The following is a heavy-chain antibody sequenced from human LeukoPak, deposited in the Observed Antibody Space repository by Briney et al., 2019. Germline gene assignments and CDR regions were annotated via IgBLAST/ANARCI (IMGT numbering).Heavy chain of an antibody. J-gene: IGHJ3*02. D-gene: IGHD3-9*01. CDR1: GYTFTTYA. Sequence: GASVKVSCKALGYTFTTYAISWVRQAPGQGPEWMGRISTYNGDTNYAQKLQGRVTMTTDTSTSTAYMELRSLTSDDTAVYYCARGGYYDVLTGYETVDAFDIWGQGTMVTVSS. V-gene: IGHV1-18*01. CDR2: ISTYNGDT. CDR3: ARGGYYDVLTGYETVDAFDI.